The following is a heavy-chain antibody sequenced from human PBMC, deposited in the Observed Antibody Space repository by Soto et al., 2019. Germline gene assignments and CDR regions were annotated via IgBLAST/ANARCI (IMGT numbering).Heavy chain of an antibody. CDR1: GFTFSTYD. V-gene: IGHV3-30*18. J-gene: IGHJ4*02. CDR3: AKVSIAKSSAVTFDS. D-gene: IGHD2-15*01. Sequence: QVQLVESGGGVVQPGGSLRLSCAVSGFTFSTYDMHWVRQAPGKGLEWVAVISYDTSYKNHVDSVKGRFTISRGNSKNTLYLQMTSLRAEDTAVYYCAKVSIAKSSAVTFDSWGQGTLVTVSS. CDR2: ISYDTSYK.